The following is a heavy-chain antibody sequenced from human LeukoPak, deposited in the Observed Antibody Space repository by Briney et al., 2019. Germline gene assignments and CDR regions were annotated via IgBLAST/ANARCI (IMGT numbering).Heavy chain of an antibody. D-gene: IGHD1-1*01. J-gene: IGHJ4*02. CDR2: IYHSGST. CDR1: GYSISSGYY. Sequence: PSETLSLTCTVSGYSISSGYYWGWIRQPPGKGLEWIGSIYHSGSTYYNPSLKSRVTISVDKSKNQFSLKLSSVTAADTAVYYCARLVGGTYFDYWGQGTLVTVSS. CDR3: ARLVGGTYFDY. V-gene: IGHV4-38-2*02.